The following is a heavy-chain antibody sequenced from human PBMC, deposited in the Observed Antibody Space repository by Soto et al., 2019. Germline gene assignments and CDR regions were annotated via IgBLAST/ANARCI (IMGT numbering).Heavy chain of an antibody. CDR2: IKSKAYGETV. D-gene: IGHD1-26*01. CDR1: GINFKTAW. J-gene: IGHJ4*02. CDR3: TTDAPQSSGSEL. Sequence: EVRLVESGGGLVKPGGSLRLSCVASGINFKTAWMSWVRQAPGKGLEWVGLIKSKAYGETVDYAGPVRGRISISRDDSENTIYLQMSSLESEDTAVYYCTTDAPQSSGSELWGQGTLVTVSS. V-gene: IGHV3-15*01.